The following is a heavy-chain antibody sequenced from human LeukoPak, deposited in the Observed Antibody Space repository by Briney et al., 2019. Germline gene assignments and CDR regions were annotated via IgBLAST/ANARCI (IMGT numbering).Heavy chain of an antibody. CDR3: ATGPRVGASIFDY. V-gene: IGHV1-24*01. D-gene: IGHD1-26*01. J-gene: IGHJ4*02. Sequence: ASVKVSCKVSGYTLTELSMHWVRQAPGKGLEWMGGFDPEDGETIYAQKFQGRVTMTEDTSTDTAYMELSSLRPEDTAVYYCATGPRVGASIFDYWGQGTLVTVSS. CDR1: GYTLTELS. CDR2: FDPEDGET.